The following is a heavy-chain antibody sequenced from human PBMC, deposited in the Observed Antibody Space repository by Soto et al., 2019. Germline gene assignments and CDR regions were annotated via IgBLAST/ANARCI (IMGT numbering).Heavy chain of an antibody. Sequence: QVQLQESGPGLVKPSQTLSLTCTVSGGSISSGGYYWSWIRQHPGKGLEWIGYIYYSGSTYYNPSLKSRVTISVDTSKTPFSLKLSSVTAADTAVYYCAREPYDILTGWGYYFDYWGQGPLVTVSS. D-gene: IGHD3-9*01. V-gene: IGHV4-31*03. J-gene: IGHJ4*02. CDR1: GGSISSGGYY. CDR2: IYYSGST. CDR3: AREPYDILTGWGYYFDY.